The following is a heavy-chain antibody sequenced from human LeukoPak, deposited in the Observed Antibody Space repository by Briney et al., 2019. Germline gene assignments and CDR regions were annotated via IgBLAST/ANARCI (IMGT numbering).Heavy chain of an antibody. D-gene: IGHD3-9*01. V-gene: IGHV3-30*03. J-gene: IGHJ3*02. CDR2: LTYDGRSK. CDR1: GITFSSHG. Sequence: GGSLRLSCAASGITFSSHGMHWVRQAPGKGLEWVAFLTYDGRSKYFADSVKGRFTISRDNSKNTLYLQMNSVRPGDTAVYYCARVMYDTTAFDIWGQGTMVTVSS. CDR3: ARVMYDTTAFDI.